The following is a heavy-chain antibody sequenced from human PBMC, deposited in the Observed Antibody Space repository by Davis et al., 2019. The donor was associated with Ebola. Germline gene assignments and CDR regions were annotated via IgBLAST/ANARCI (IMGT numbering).Heavy chain of an antibody. CDR3: ARDFHTAMVNFDP. V-gene: IGHV1-69*04. CDR2: IIPILGIA. Sequence: SVKVSCKASGGTFSSYTISWVRQAPGHGLEWMGRIIPILGIANYAQKFQGRVTITADKSTSTAYMELSSLRSEDTAVYYCARDFHTAMVNFDPWGQGTLVTVSS. CDR1: GGTFSSYT. D-gene: IGHD5-18*01. J-gene: IGHJ5*02.